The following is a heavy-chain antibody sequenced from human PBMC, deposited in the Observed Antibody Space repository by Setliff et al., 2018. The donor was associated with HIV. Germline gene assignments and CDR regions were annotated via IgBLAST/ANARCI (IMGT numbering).Heavy chain of an antibody. CDR3: ARVRLELRQYWFDS. D-gene: IGHD1-7*01. V-gene: IGHV4-39*01. CDR1: GGSASNSRYY. Sequence: PSETLSLTCTVSGGSASNSRYYWAWIRQPPGKGLEYIGSIYYNEKTYYSPSLKSRVTISIDTSKNQFSLNLTSVTAADSAVYYCARVRLELRQYWFDSWGQGGPVTVSS. J-gene: IGHJ5*01. CDR2: IYYNEKT.